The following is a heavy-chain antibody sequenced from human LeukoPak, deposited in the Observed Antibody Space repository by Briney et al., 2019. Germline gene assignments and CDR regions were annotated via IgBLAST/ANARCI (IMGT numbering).Heavy chain of an antibody. CDR2: ISGRGGST. CDR3: AKRGVVIRVILVGFHKEAYYFDS. V-gene: IGHV3-23*01. Sequence: PGGTLRLFCAVSGITLSNYGMIWARQAPGKGLEWVAGISGRGGSTNYADSVKGRFTICRDNPKNTLYLQMNSLRAEDTAVYFCAKRGVVIRVILVGFHKEAYYFDSWGQGALVTVSS. D-gene: IGHD3-22*01. CDR1: GITLSNYG. J-gene: IGHJ4*02.